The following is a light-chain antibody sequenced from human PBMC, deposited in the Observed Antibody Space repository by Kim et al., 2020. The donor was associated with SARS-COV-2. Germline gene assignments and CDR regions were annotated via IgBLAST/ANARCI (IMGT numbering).Light chain of an antibody. J-gene: IGKJ3*01. CDR3: MQGTHWPFP. CDR2: KVS. Sequence: PASISCRSSQSLVYSDRNIYLNLFHQRPGQSPRRLIYKVSNRDTGVPDRFSGSGSGTDFALQISSVEAEDVGVYYCMQGTHWPFPFGPGTKVDIK. CDR1: QSLVYSDRNIY. V-gene: IGKV2-30*01.